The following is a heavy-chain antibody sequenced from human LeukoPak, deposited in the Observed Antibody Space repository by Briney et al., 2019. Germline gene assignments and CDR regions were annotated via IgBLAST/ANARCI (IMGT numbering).Heavy chain of an antibody. V-gene: IGHV3-23*01. CDR3: AKPGSGYYYFDY. CDR2: ISGSGGST. J-gene: IGHJ4*02. Sequence: GGSLRLSCATSGFTVDDTYMSWVRQAPGKGLEWVSVISGSGGSTYYADSVKGRFTISRDNSKNTLYLQMNSLRAEDTAVYYCAKPGSGYYYFDYWGQGTLVTVSS. D-gene: IGHD3-22*01. CDR1: GFTVDDTY.